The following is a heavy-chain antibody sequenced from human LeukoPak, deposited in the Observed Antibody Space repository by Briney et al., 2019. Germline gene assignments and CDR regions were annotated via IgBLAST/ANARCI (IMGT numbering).Heavy chain of an antibody. CDR1: GGSISSYY. Sequence: SETLSLTCTVSGGSISSYYWSWIRQPRGKGLEWIGYIYYSGSTNYNPSLKSRVTISLDTSKNQFSLKLSSVTAADTAVYYCARGLWFGELGAFDIWGQGTMVTVSS. D-gene: IGHD3-10*01. V-gene: IGHV4-59*01. J-gene: IGHJ3*02. CDR3: ARGLWFGELGAFDI. CDR2: IYYSGST.